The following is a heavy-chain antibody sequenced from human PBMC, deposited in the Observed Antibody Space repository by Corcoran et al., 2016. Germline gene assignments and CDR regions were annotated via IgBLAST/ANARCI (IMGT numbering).Heavy chain of an antibody. CDR3: TTDQPGDGYILFDD. CDR1: GFTVSNAW. J-gene: IGHJ4*02. V-gene: IGHV3-15*01. CDR2: IKSKTDGGTT. Sequence: EVQLVESGGGLVKPGGSLRLSCAASGFTVSNAWMSWVRQAPGKGLEWVGRIKSKTDGGTTDYAAPVKGRFTISRDDSKNTLYLQMNSLKTEDTAVYYCTTDQPGDGYILFDDWGQGTLVTVSS. D-gene: IGHD5-12*01.